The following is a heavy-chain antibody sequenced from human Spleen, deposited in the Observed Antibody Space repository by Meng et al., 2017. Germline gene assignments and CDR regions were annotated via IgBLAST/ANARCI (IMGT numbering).Heavy chain of an antibody. D-gene: IGHD2-15*01. CDR1: GFTFDDYA. J-gene: IGHJ4*02. V-gene: IGHV3-9*01. Sequence: GGSLRLSCAASGFTFDDYAMHWVRQAPGKGLEWVSGISWNSGSIGYADSVKGRFTISRDNAKNSLYLQMNSLRAEDTALYYCVKDGDPGGGDHWGRGTPVTVSS. CDR3: VKDGDPGGGDH. CDR2: ISWNSGSI.